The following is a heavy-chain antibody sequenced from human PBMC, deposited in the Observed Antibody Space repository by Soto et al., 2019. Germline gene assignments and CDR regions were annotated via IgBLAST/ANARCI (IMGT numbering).Heavy chain of an antibody. D-gene: IGHD3-10*01. Sequence: PGGSLRLSCAASGFTFSSYSMNWVRQAPGKGLEWVSSISSSSSYIYYADSVKGRFTISRDNAKNSLYLQMNSLRAEDTAVYYCARSPLAGGNNWFDPWGQGTLVTSPQ. CDR3: ARSPLAGGNNWFDP. J-gene: IGHJ5*02. CDR2: ISSSSSYI. CDR1: GFTFSSYS. V-gene: IGHV3-21*01.